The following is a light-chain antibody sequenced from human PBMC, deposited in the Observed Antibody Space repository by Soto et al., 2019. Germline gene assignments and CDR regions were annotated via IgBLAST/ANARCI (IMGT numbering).Light chain of an antibody. CDR3: QSYDSSLSGVV. V-gene: IGLV1-40*01. CDR1: SSNIGTGYD. CDR2: DNI. Sequence: QPVLTQPPSVSGAPGQRVTISCTGSSSNIGTGYDVHWYQQVPGRAPKLLIYDNINRPSGVPDRFSGSKSGTSASLAITGLQAEDEADYYCQSYDSSLSGVVFGGGTQLTVL. J-gene: IGLJ2*01.